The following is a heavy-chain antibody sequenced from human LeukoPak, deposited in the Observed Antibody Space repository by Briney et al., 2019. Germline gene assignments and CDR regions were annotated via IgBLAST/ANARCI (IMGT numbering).Heavy chain of an antibody. CDR2: IKSDGSGS. CDR3: ARDSLSVAVYFDH. Sequence: PGGSLRLSCAASGFTFSNYWMHWVRQAPGKGLVWVSRIKSDGSGSTYADSVKGRFTISRDNAKNTLYLQMNSLRAEDTALYYCARDSLSVAVYFDHWGQGALVTVSS. J-gene: IGHJ4*02. D-gene: IGHD2-15*01. V-gene: IGHV3-74*03. CDR1: GFTFSNYW.